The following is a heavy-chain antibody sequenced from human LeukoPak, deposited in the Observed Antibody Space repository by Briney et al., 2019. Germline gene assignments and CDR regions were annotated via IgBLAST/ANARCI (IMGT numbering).Heavy chain of an antibody. Sequence: PGGSLRLSCAASGFTFSSYGMHWVRQAPGKGLEWVAFIRYDGSNKYYADSVKGRFTISRDNSKNTLYLQMNSLRAEDTAVYYCARDSVGRGPFDYWGQGTLVTVSS. CDR1: GFTFSSYG. J-gene: IGHJ4*02. V-gene: IGHV3-30*02. CDR2: IRYDGSNK. CDR3: ARDSVGRGPFDY.